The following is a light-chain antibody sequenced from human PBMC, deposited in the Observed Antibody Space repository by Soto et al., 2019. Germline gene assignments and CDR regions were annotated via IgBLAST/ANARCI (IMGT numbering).Light chain of an antibody. J-gene: IGKJ2*01. CDR1: QSVSSY. CDR3: QQRRNWPST. Sequence: EIVLTQSPATLSLSPGERATLSCRASQSVSSYLAWDQQKPGQAPRLLIYDASNRATGIPARFSGSGSGTDFTLTISSLEPEDFAVYYCQQRRNWPSTFGQGTKLEIK. V-gene: IGKV3-11*01. CDR2: DAS.